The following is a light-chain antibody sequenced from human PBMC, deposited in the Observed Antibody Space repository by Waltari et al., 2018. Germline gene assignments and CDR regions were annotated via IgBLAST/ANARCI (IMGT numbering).Light chain of an antibody. J-gene: IGKJ4*01. Sequence: DIQLTQSPSSLSASEGDRVTITCRASQNIRSYLNWYQQSPGKAPNLLIYGASSLQSGIPSRFSGSGYGTDFTLTISSLQPEDFTTYYCQQGYTAPHTFGGGTKLEIK. CDR3: QQGYTAPHT. CDR2: GAS. CDR1: QNIRSY. V-gene: IGKV1-39*01.